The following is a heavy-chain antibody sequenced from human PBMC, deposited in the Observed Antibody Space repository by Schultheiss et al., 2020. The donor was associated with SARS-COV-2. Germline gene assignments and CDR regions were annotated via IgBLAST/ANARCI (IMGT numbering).Heavy chain of an antibody. Sequence: GSLRLSCTVSGDSISSYYWSWIRQPPGKGLEWIGSIHYRGSTNYNPSLKSRVTISVDTSKYQFSLKLSSVTAADTAVYYCAREVNSYGYYYGMDVWGQGTTVTVSS. CDR3: AREVNSYGYYYGMDV. D-gene: IGHD5-18*01. CDR2: IHYRGST. J-gene: IGHJ6*02. V-gene: IGHV4-59*01. CDR1: GDSISSYY.